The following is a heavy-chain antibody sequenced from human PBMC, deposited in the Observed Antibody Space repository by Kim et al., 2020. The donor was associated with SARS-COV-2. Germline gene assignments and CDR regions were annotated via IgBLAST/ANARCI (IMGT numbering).Heavy chain of an antibody. CDR1: GGSISSSNW. CDR2: IYHSGST. V-gene: IGHV4-4*02. D-gene: IGHD2-2*01. CDR3: RVEPAAMGYYYYYGMDV. Sequence: SETLSLTCAVSGGSISSSNWWSWVRQPPGKGLEWIGEIYHSGSTNYNPSLKSRVTISVDKSKNQFSLKLSSVTAADTDVYYCRVEPAAMGYYYYYGMDVWGQGTTVTVSS. J-gene: IGHJ6*02.